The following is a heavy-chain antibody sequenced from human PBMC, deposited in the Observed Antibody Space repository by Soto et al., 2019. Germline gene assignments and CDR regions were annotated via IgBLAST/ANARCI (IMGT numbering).Heavy chain of an antibody. CDR3: AKSTDNGVDV. CDR1: GFTFSSYA. V-gene: IGHV3-23*01. Sequence: GGSLRLSSTAAGFTFSSYAMSWVRQAPGEGLEWVSAISGGGASTYYADSVKGRFTISRDNSKNTLYLQMNSLRAEDTAVYYCAKSTDNGVDVWGQGTTVTVS. CDR2: ISGGGAST. J-gene: IGHJ6*02.